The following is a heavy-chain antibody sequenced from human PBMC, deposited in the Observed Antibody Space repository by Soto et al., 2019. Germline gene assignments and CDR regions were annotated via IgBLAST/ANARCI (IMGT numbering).Heavy chain of an antibody. V-gene: IGHV3-30*18. D-gene: IGHD3-3*01. CDR1: GFTFRNYG. CDR3: AKAYFDFWSGSHYYQYGMDV. J-gene: IGHJ6*02. Sequence: QVQLVESGGGVVQPGKSQRLSCAASGFTFRNYGMHWVRQAPGKGLEWVAVISSDGSNRYYGDSVKGRFTISRDDSENMVFLQMNSLRGDDTALYYCAKAYFDFWSGSHYYQYGMDVWGQGTTVTVAS. CDR2: ISSDGSNR.